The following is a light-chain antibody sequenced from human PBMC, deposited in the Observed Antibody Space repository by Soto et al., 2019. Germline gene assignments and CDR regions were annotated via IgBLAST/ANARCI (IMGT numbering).Light chain of an antibody. Sequence: EIVLPQSPGTLSLSPGERATLSCRASQSVSSAYLAWYQHKPGQPPTLLIYAASSRVTGIPDRFSGSGSGTDFTFTISRLEHEDFAVYYCQQYGSSSTWTFGQGTKVEIK. CDR1: QSVSSAY. CDR3: QQYGSSSTWT. V-gene: IGKV3-20*01. CDR2: AAS. J-gene: IGKJ1*01.